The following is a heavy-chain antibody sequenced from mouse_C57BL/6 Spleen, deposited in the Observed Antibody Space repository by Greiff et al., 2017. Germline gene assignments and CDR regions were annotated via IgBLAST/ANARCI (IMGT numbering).Heavy chain of an antibody. Sequence: QVQLQQPGAELVKPGASVKLSCKASGYTFTSYWMQWVKQRPGQGLEWIGEIDPSDSYTNYNQKFKGKATLTVYTSSSTAYMQLSGLTSEDSAVYYCSRKRGDYDYEGDWGQGTTLTVAS. CDR3: SRKRGDYDYEGD. V-gene: IGHV1-50*01. CDR1: GYTFTSYW. J-gene: IGHJ2*01. CDR2: IDPSDSYT. D-gene: IGHD2-4*01.